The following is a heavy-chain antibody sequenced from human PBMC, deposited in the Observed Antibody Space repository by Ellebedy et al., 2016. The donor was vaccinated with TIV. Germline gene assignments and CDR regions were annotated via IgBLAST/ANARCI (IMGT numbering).Heavy chain of an antibody. CDR2: INTNTGNP. V-gene: IGHV7-4-1*02. J-gene: IGHJ5*02. CDR3: ASGFNWNDPDLNWFDP. CDR1: GYTFTSYA. Sequence: ASVKVSCKASGYTFTSYAMNWVRQAPGQGLEWMGWINTNTGNPTYAQGFTGRFVFSLDTSVSTAYLQISSLKAEDTAVYYCASGFNWNDPDLNWFDPWGQGTLVTVSS. D-gene: IGHD1-1*01.